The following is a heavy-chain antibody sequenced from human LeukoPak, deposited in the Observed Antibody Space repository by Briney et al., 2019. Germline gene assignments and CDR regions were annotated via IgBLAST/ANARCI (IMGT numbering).Heavy chain of an antibody. Sequence: GGSLRLSCAASDFLFTTYTMTWVRQAPGKGLEWVSSIDTTSTYIYYGDSVKGRFTISRDNGDNTLYLQMRSLRAEDTAVYYCVTKDTFYDFWDGDPFDHWGQGTLVTVSS. CDR1: DFLFTTYT. V-gene: IGHV3-21*01. D-gene: IGHD3-3*01. CDR3: VTKDTFYDFWDGDPFDH. J-gene: IGHJ4*02. CDR2: IDTTSTYI.